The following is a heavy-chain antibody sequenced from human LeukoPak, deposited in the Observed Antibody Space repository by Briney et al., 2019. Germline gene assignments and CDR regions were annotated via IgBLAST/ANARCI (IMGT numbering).Heavy chain of an antibody. CDR2: IYSGGST. J-gene: IGHJ6*03. CDR3: AKDRCSNGIGCYYYYMDV. D-gene: IGHD2-8*01. Sequence: GGSVRLSCAASGFTVSSNYMSWVRQAPGKGLEWVSVIYSGGSTYYADSVKGRFTISRDNSKNTLYLQMNSLRAEDTAVYYCAKDRCSNGIGCYYYYMDVWGKGTTVTISS. CDR1: GFTVSSNY. V-gene: IGHV3-66*01.